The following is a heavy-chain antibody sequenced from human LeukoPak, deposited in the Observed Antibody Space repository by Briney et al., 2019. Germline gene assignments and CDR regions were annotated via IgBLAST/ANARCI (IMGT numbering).Heavy chain of an antibody. V-gene: IGHV5-51*01. D-gene: IGHD1-26*01. CDR2: IYPGDSDT. Sequence: GESLKISCKGSGYRFTDYWIAWVRQMPGKGLEWMGIIYPGDSDTKYSPSFQGQVTISADKSISTAYLQWSSLKASDTALYYCARAVGATRDYYYYYMDVWGKGTTVTVSS. CDR1: GYRFTDYW. CDR3: ARAVGATRDYYYYYMDV. J-gene: IGHJ6*03.